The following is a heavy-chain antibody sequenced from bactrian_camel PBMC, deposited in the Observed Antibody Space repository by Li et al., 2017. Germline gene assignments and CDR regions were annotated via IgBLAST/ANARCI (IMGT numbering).Heavy chain of an antibody. Sequence: HVQLVESGGGSVQAGQSLRLSCAVSGYTNSYYCMAWFRQAPGKEREGVAVIYTDGVTVKVVDAVKGRFNISRDNAKNAVYLQMNNLRPEDTAMYYCAAYIRPCAVNPATVGNWGQGTQVTVS. CDR2: IYTDGVTV. CDR1: GYTNSYYC. D-gene: IGHD5*01. CDR3: AAYIRPCAVNPATVGN. J-gene: IGHJ4*01. V-gene: IGHV3S6*01.